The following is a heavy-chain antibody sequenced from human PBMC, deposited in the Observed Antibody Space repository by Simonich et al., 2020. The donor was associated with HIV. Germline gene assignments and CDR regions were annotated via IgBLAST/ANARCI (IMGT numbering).Heavy chain of an antibody. Sequence: QVQLQQWGAGLLKPSETLSLTCAVYGGSFSGYYWGWIRQPPGKGLEWIGEINHSGSTNYNPSLKSRVTISVDTSKNQFSLKLSSVTAADTAVYYCASCGGDCYHFDYWGQGTLVTVSS. CDR1: GGSFSGYY. CDR2: INHSGST. D-gene: IGHD2-21*02. J-gene: IGHJ4*02. CDR3: ASCGGDCYHFDY. V-gene: IGHV4-34*01.